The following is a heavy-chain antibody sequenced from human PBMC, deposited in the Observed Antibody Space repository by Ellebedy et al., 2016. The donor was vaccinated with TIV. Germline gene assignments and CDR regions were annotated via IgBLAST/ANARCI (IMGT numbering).Heavy chain of an antibody. Sequence: ASVKVSCKASGYNFTGYYMHWVRQAPGQGLEWMGWINPNSGGTNYAQKFQGRVTMTRDTSISTGYMELSGLKSEDTAVYYCAALPYISTSSAYWGQGTLVTVSS. V-gene: IGHV1-2*02. J-gene: IGHJ4*02. CDR3: AALPYISTSSAY. CDR1: GYNFTGYY. D-gene: IGHD6-13*01. CDR2: INPNSGGT.